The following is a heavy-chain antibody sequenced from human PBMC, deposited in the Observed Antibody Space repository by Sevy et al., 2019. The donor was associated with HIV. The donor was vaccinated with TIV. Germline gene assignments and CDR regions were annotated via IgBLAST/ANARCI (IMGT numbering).Heavy chain of an antibody. V-gene: IGHV3-73*01. CDR2: IRSKANSDAT. D-gene: IGHD2-2*01. J-gene: IGHJ5*02. Sequence: GGSLRLSCAASGFTFSGSAMHWVRQASGKGLEWVGRIRSKANSDATAYAASVKGRFTITRDDSKNTAYLQMNSRKTEDTAVYYCTSRVVVPAAPGDWFDPWGQGTLVTVSS. CDR1: GFTFSGSA. CDR3: TSRVVVPAAPGDWFDP.